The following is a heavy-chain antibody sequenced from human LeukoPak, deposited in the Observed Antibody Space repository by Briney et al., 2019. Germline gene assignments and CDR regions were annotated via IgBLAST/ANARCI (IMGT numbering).Heavy chain of an antibody. CDR1: GFTFSSYG. CDR2: IRYDGSNK. CDR3: AKGAAGVAATLGDC. J-gene: IGHJ4*02. Sequence: GGSLRLSCAASGFTFSSYGMHWVRQAPGKGLEWVAFIRYDGSNKYYADSVKGRFTISRDNSKNTLYLQMNSLRAEDTAVYYCAKGAAGVAATLGDCWGQGTLVTVSS. V-gene: IGHV3-30*02. D-gene: IGHD2-15*01.